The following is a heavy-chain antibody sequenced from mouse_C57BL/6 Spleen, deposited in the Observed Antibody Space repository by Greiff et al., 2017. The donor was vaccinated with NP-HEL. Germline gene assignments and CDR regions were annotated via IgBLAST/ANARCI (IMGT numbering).Heavy chain of an antibody. CDR1: GYTFTDYE. V-gene: IGHV1-15*01. CDR2: IDPDTGGT. Sequence: QVQLKQSGAELVRPGASVTLSCKASGYTFTDYEMHWVKQTPVHGLDWIGAIDPDTGGTAYNQKFKGKAILTADKSSSTAYMELRSLTSEDSAVYYCRLHLSAMDYWGQGTSVTVSS. J-gene: IGHJ4*01. D-gene: IGHD6-1*01. CDR3: RLHLSAMDY.